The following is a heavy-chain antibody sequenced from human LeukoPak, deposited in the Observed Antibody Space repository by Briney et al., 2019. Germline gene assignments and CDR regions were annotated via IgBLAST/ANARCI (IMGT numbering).Heavy chain of an antibody. D-gene: IGHD2-2*01. J-gene: IGHJ3*02. CDR3: ARDSSEDIVVVPAAHDAFDI. Sequence: ASVKVSCKASGGTFSSYAISWVRQAPGQGLEWMGGINPNSGGTNYAQKFQGRVTMTRDTSISTAYMELSRLRSDDTAVYYCARDSSEDIVVVPAAHDAFDIWGQGTMVTVSS. V-gene: IGHV1-2*02. CDR2: INPNSGGT. CDR1: GGTFSSYA.